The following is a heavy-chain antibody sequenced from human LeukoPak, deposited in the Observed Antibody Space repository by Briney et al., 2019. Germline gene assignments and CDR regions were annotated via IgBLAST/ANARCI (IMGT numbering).Heavy chain of an antibody. V-gene: IGHV1-69*04. Sequence: SVKVSCKASGGTFSSYAISWVRQAPGQGLEWMGRIIPIFGIANYAQKFQGRVTITADKSTSTAYMELSSLRSEDTAVYYCARAPSRGSSGPYGMDVWGQGTTVTVSS. CDR3: ARAPSRGSSGPYGMDV. CDR2: IIPIFGIA. CDR1: GGTFSSYA. J-gene: IGHJ6*02. D-gene: IGHD3-22*01.